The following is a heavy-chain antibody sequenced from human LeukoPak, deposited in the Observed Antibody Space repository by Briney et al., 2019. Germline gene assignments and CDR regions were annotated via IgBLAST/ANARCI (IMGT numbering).Heavy chain of an antibody. V-gene: IGHV1-24*01. Sequence: ASVKVSCKVSGYTLTELSMRWVRQAPGKGLEWMGGFDPEDGETIYAQKFQGRVTMTEDTSTDTAYMELSSLRSEDTAVYYCASFGLGSRPVHFDYWGQGTLVTVSS. CDR3: ASFGLGSRPVHFDY. CDR2: FDPEDGET. CDR1: GYTLTELS. D-gene: IGHD6-13*01. J-gene: IGHJ4*02.